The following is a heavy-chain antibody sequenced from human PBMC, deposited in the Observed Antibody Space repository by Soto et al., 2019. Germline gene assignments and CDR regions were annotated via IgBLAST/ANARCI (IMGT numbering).Heavy chain of an antibody. J-gene: IGHJ1*01. D-gene: IGHD1-26*01. Sequence: SETLSLTCAVYGGSFSGYYWSWIRQPPGKGLEWIGEINHSGSTNYNPSLKSRVTISVDTSKNQFSLKLSSVTAADTAVYYCERGGRLEHFQHWGQGTLVTVSS. CDR1: GGSFSGYY. CDR3: ERGGRLEHFQH. V-gene: IGHV4-34*01. CDR2: INHSGST.